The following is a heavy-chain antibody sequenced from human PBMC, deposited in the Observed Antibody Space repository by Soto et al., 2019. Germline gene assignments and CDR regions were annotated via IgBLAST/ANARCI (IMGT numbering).Heavy chain of an antibody. J-gene: IGHJ5*02. CDR2: ISKSSGYT. D-gene: IGHD3-3*01. V-gene: IGHV3-11*06. CDR3: VREATGPTISGVVSSNCFDT. CDR1: VFTFSDHY. Sequence: SLILSFSASVFTFSDHYMGWIRQGPGKGLEWVSYISKSSGYTNYADSVKGRFTISRDNAKRSLHLQMNSLRAEDTAVYYRVREATGPTISGVVSSNCFDTWGQGTLVTVSS.